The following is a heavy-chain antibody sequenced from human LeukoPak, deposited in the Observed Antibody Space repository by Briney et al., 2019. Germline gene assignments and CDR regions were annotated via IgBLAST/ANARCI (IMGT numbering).Heavy chain of an antibody. CDR2: IYPGDSDT. D-gene: IGHD3-10*01. V-gene: IGHV5-51*01. CDR1: GYSFTSHW. J-gene: IGHJ4*02. Sequence: GESLKTSCQGSGYSFTSHWIGWVRQMPGKGLEWMGIIYPGDSDTRYSPSFQGQVTISADKSISTAYLQWSSLKASDTAMYYCARHPIPTYYYGSGSYYREIESYYFDYWGQGTLVTVSS. CDR3: ARHPIPTYYYGSGSYYREIESYYFDY.